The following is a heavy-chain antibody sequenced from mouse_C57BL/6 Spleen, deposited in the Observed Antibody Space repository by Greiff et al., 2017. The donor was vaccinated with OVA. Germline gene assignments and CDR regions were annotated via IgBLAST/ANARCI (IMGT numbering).Heavy chain of an antibody. V-gene: IGHV1-69*01. J-gene: IGHJ2*01. Sequence: QVQLQQPGAELVMPGASVKLSCKASGYTFTSYWMHWVKQRPGQGLEWIGEIDPSDSYTNYNQKFKGKSTLTVDKSSSPAYMQLSSLTSEDSAVYYCARRSYYGSSYFDYWGQGTTLTVSS. D-gene: IGHD1-1*01. CDR2: IDPSDSYT. CDR3: ARRSYYGSSYFDY. CDR1: GYTFTSYW.